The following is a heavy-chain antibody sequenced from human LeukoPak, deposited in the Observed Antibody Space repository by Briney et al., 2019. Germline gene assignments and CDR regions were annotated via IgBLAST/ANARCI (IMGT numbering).Heavy chain of an antibody. J-gene: IGHJ4*02. Sequence: ASVKVSCKASGYTFTSYGISWVRQAPGQGLEWMGWISAYNGNTNYAQKLRGRVTMTTDTSTSTAYMELRSLRSDDTAVYYCARDEYYYDSSGYSFDYWGQGTLVTVSS. CDR3: ARDEYYYDSSGYSFDY. D-gene: IGHD3-22*01. CDR1: GYTFTSYG. CDR2: ISAYNGNT. V-gene: IGHV1-18*01.